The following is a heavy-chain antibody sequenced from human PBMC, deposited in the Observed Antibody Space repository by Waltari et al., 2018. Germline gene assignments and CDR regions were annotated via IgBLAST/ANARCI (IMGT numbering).Heavy chain of an antibody. CDR1: GGSISSYY. D-gene: IGHD3-22*01. J-gene: IGHJ6*02. V-gene: IGHV4-59*01. CDR2: IYYSGST. Sequence: QVQLQESGPGLVKPSETLSLTCTVPGGSISSYYRSWIRQPPGKGLEWIGYIYYSGSTNNNPSLKSRDTISVDTSKNQFSLKLSTVTAADTAVYYCARAIPHYYDSSGYYDGMDVWGQGTTVTVSS. CDR3: ARAIPHYYDSSGYYDGMDV.